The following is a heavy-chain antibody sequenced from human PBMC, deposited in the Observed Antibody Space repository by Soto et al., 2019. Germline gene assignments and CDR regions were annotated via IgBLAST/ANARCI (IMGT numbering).Heavy chain of an antibody. CDR3: ASQVTCSSTSCYDY. V-gene: IGHV5-10-1*01. J-gene: IGHJ4*02. D-gene: IGHD2-2*01. Sequence: EVQLVQSGAEVKKPGESLRISCKGSGYSFTSYWISWVRQMPGKGLEWMGRIDPSDSYTNYSPSFQGHVTISADKSISTAYLQWSSLNASDTAMSYCASQVTCSSTSCYDYWGQGTLVTVSS. CDR1: GYSFTSYW. CDR2: IDPSDSYT.